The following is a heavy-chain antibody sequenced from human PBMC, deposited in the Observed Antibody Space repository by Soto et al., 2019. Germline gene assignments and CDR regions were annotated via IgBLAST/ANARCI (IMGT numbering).Heavy chain of an antibody. J-gene: IGHJ6*03. CDR3: ARTVLGPDLLADSFVDYYYYMDV. CDR2: VYYTGST. Sequence: PSETLSLTCTASGGSISNFYWSWIRQPPGKGLEWIGYVYYTGSTSYNPSLKRRVTFSADSSRGQFSLRLNSVTAADTAVYYCARTVLGPDLLADSFVDYYYYMDVWGQGTTVTVS. D-gene: IGHD3-9*01. V-gene: IGHV4-59*08. CDR1: GGSISNFY.